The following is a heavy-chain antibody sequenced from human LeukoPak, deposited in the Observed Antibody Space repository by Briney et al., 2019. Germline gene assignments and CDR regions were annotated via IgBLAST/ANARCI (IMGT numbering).Heavy chain of an antibody. CDR1: GGSISSGSYY. V-gene: IGHV4-61*02. J-gene: IGHJ3*02. CDR2: IYTSGSA. D-gene: IGHD6-13*01. CDR3: ARDHSSSWDDAAFDI. Sequence: SQTLSLTCTVSGGSISSGSYYWSWIRQPAGKGLEWIGRIYTSGSANYNPSLKSRVTISVDTSKNQFSLKLSSVTAADTAVYYCARDHSSSWDDAAFDIWGQGTMVTVSS.